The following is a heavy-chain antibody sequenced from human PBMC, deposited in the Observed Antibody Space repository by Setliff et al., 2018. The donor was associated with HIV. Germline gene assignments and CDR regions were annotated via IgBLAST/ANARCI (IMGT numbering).Heavy chain of an antibody. J-gene: IGHJ6*03. Sequence: GGSLRLSCAASGFTFTDYYMTWIRQAPGKGLEWVSYISSSSRTIYYADSVKGRFTVSRDDAKKSLYLQMNSLGAEDTAVYYCARSGGIGNYHWDVWGKGTTVTVSS. V-gene: IGHV3-11*04. CDR2: ISSSSRTI. CDR1: GFTFTDYY. D-gene: IGHD3-16*01. CDR3: ARSGGIGNYHWDV.